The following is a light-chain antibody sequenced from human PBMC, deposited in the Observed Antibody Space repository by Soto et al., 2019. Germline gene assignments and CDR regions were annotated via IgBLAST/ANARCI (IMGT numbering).Light chain of an antibody. V-gene: IGLV2-23*02. CDR1: GSDVGAYNL. CDR3: CSYAGTVAYG. CDR2: EVN. Sequence: QSALTQPASVSGSPGQSITISCAGTGSDVGAYNLFSWYQQHPGKASKLIICEVNTRPLGISNRFSGSKSGDTASLTISGLQAEDEADYFCCSYAGTVAYGFGTGTKVTVL. J-gene: IGLJ1*01.